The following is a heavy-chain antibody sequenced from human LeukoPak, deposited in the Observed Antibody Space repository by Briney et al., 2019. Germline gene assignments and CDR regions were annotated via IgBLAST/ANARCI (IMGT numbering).Heavy chain of an antibody. V-gene: IGHV3-11*01. Sequence: GGSLRLSCAASGFTFSDYYMSWIRQAPGKGLEWVSYISSSGSTIYYADSVKGRFTISRDNGKNTLYLQMNSLRAEDTAIYYCAKDLGYCNSASCQRYFDSWGQGTLVTVSS. CDR3: AKDLGYCNSASCQRYFDS. CDR2: ISSSGSTI. D-gene: IGHD2-2*01. J-gene: IGHJ4*02. CDR1: GFTFSDYY.